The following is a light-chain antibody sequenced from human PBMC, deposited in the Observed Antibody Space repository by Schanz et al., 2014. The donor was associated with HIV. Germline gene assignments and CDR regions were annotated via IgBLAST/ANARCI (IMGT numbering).Light chain of an antibody. Sequence: QSVLTQPPSVSAAPGQKVTISCSGSTSNIGNSYVSWYQQLPRTAPKLLIYDNSKRPSGIPDRFSGSKSGTSATLAITGLQTGDEADYYCGTWDSGLSARVFGGGTKVTVL. CDR3: GTWDSGLSARV. V-gene: IGLV1-51*01. CDR1: TSNIGNSY. J-gene: IGLJ3*02. CDR2: DNS.